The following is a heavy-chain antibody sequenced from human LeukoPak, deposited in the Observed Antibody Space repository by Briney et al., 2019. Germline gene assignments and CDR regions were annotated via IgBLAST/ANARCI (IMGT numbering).Heavy chain of an antibody. J-gene: IGHJ3*02. Sequence: PGRSLRLSCAASGFTFDDYAMHWVRQAPGKGLEWVSGISWNSGSIGYADSVKGRFTISRDNAKNSLYLQMNSLRAEDTALYYCAKALGGPDAFDIWGQGTMVTVSS. CDR3: AKALGGPDAFDI. D-gene: IGHD3-16*01. V-gene: IGHV3-9*01. CDR2: ISWNSGSI. CDR1: GFTFDDYA.